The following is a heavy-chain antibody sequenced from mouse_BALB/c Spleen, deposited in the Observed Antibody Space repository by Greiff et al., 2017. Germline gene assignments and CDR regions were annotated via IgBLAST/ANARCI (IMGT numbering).Heavy chain of an antibody. Sequence: VKPGASVKISCKASGYAFSSSWMNWVKQRPGQGLEWIGRIYPGDGDTNYNGKFKGKATLTADKSSSTAYMQLSSLTSVDSAVYFCARSGIYYYGSSLYYAMDYWGQGTSVTVSS. CDR3: ARSGIYYYGSSLYYAMDY. CDR1: GYAFSSSW. V-gene: IGHV1-82*01. J-gene: IGHJ4*01. D-gene: IGHD1-1*01. CDR2: IYPGDGDT.